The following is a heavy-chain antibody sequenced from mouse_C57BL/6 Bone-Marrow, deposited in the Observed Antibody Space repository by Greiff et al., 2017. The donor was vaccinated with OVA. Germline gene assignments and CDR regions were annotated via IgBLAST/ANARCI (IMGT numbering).Heavy chain of an antibody. CDR3: ALITTVVADYAMDY. CDR1: GYTFTSYW. V-gene: IGHV1-74*01. J-gene: IGHJ4*01. D-gene: IGHD1-1*01. CDR2: IHPSDSDT. Sequence: QVHVKQPGAELVKPGASVKVSCKASGYTFTSYWMHWVKQRPGQGLEWIGRIHPSDSDTNYNQKFKGKATLTVDKSSSTAYMQLSSLTSEDSAVYYCALITTVVADYAMDYWGQGTSVTVSS.